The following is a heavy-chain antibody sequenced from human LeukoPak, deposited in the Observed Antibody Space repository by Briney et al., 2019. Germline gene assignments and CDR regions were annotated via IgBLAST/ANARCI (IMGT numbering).Heavy chain of an antibody. V-gene: IGHV5-51*01. CDR3: ARGLYYDILTGLLPFDN. J-gene: IGHJ4*02. CDR2: IYPGDSNT. Sequence: GESLKISCKGSGYSFTTYWIAWVRPVPGKGLEWMGIIYPGDSNTKYNPSVQGQVTISADKSISTAYVQWTSLKASDAAMYYCARGLYYDILTGLLPFDNWGQGTLVTVSS. CDR1: GYSFTTYW. D-gene: IGHD3-9*01.